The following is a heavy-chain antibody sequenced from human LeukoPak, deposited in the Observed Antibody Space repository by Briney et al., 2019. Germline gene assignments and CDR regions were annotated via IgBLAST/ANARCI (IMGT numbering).Heavy chain of an antibody. CDR1: GFTFSSYA. V-gene: IGHV3-23*01. CDR2: ISGSGGST. Sequence: PGGSLRLSCAASGFTFSSYAMSWVRQAPGKGLEWVSAISGSGGSTYYADSVKGRFTISRDNSKNTLYLQMNSLRAEDTAVYYCAKEADIVVVVAARQFPLDYWGQGTLVTVSS. D-gene: IGHD2-15*01. J-gene: IGHJ4*02. CDR3: AKEADIVVVVAARQFPLDY.